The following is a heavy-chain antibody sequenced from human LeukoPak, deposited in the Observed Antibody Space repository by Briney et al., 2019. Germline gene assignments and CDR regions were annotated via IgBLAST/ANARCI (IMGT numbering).Heavy chain of an antibody. Sequence: PGGSLRLSCAASGFTFSSYAMSWVRQAPGKGLEWVSAISGSGGSTYYADSVKGRFTISRDNSKNTLYLQMNSLRAEDTAVYYCAKGGSSYGSGSRYYYYGMDVWGQGTTVTVSS. CDR3: AKGGSSYGSGSRYYYYGMDV. D-gene: IGHD3-10*01. J-gene: IGHJ6*02. CDR1: GFTFSSYA. V-gene: IGHV3-23*01. CDR2: ISGSGGST.